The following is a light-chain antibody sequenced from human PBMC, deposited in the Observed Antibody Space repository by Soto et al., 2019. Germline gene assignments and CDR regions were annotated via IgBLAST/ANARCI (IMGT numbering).Light chain of an antibody. V-gene: IGLV1-51*01. J-gene: IGLJ2*01. Sequence: QSVLTQPPSVSAAPGQTVTVSCAGTKSTVGRNYVSWYQQFTGTAPRLLIYDTNKRPSGIPGRFSGSKSGTSATLGITGLQTGDEAIYYCGTWDSRLSGVLFGGGTKLTVL. CDR3: GTWDSRLSGVL. CDR1: KSTVGRNY. CDR2: DTN.